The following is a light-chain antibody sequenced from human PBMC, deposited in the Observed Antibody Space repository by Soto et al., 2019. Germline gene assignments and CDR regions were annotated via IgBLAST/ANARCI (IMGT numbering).Light chain of an antibody. CDR2: GTS. CDR1: QSVSSSY. Sequence: EIVLTQSPGTLSLSPGERATLSCRTSQSVSSSYLTWYQQKPGQAPRLLIYGTSSRATGIPDRFSGSGSGTDFTLTVSRLEPEDFAVYYCQQYSSSPLCFGGGNKVEIK. J-gene: IGKJ4*01. CDR3: QQYSSSPLC. V-gene: IGKV3-20*01.